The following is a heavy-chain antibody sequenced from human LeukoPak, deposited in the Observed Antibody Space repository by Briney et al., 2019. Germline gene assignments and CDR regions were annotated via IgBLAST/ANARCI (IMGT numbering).Heavy chain of an antibody. CDR1: GFTFSSYG. CDR3: AKGDYYYYGMDV. Sequence: GRSLRLSCAASGFTFSSYGMHWVRQAPGKGLEWVAVISYDGSNKYYADSVKGRFTISRDNSKNTLYLQMNSLRAEDTAVYYCAKGDYYYYGMDVWGQGTTVTVSS. J-gene: IGHJ6*02. V-gene: IGHV3-30*18. CDR2: ISYDGSNK.